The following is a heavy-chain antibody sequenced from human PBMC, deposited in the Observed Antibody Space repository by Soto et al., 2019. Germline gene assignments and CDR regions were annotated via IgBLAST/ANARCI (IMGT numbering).Heavy chain of an antibody. V-gene: IGHV5-10-1*01. D-gene: IGHD5-18*01. CDR3: AIRTAMVKGLYYYGMDV. J-gene: IGHJ6*02. CDR1: GYSLTSYW. Sequence: GESLKISCKGSGYSLTSYWISWVRQMPGKGLEWMGRIDPSDSYTNYSPSFQGHVTISADKSISTAYLQWSSLKASDTAMYYCAIRTAMVKGLYYYGMDVWGQGTTVPVFS. CDR2: IDPSDSYT.